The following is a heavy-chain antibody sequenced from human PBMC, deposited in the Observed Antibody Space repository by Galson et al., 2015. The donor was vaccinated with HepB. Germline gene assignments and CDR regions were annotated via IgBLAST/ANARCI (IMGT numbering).Heavy chain of an antibody. CDR1: GFSFTSYS. J-gene: IGHJ4*02. D-gene: IGHD3-10*01. CDR3: ARVGGLVR. CDR2: ISTTSTYI. V-gene: IGHV3-21*01. Sequence: SLRLSCAASGFSFTSYSMNWVRQAPGKGLEWVSFISTTSTYIYYADSVTGRFTISRDNAKSSLYLQMNSLRAEDTAVYYCARVGGLVRWGQGTLVTVSS.